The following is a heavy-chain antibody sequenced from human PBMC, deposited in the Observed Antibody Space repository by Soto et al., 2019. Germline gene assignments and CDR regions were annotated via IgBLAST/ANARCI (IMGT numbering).Heavy chain of an antibody. Sequence: GGSLRLSCAASGFTFSSYGMHWVRQAPGKGLEWVAVISYDGSNKYYADSVKGRFTISRDNSKNTLYLQMNSLRAEDTAVYYCAKLQWPFSLNYCGMDVWGQGTTVTVSS. CDR2: ISYDGSNK. D-gene: IGHD6-19*01. J-gene: IGHJ6*02. V-gene: IGHV3-30*18. CDR3: AKLQWPFSLNYCGMDV. CDR1: GFTFSSYG.